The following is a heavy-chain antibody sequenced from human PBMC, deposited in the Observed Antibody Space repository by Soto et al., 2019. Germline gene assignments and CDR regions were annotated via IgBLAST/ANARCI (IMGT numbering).Heavy chain of an antibody. V-gene: IGHV3-48*02. CDR3: AREEDLSGDFFFDWLSDIDY. Sequence: PGGSLRLSCAASGFTFSSYSMNWVRQAPGKGLEWISYIHNSSRIIYYADSVKGRFTISRDNAKNSLYLQMNSLRDEDTAVYYCAREEDLSGDFFFDWLSDIDYWGQGTLVTVSS. CDR2: IHNSSRII. D-gene: IGHD3-9*01. J-gene: IGHJ4*02. CDR1: GFTFSSYS.